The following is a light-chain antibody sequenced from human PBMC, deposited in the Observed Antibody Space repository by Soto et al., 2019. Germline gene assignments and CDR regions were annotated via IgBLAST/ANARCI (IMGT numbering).Light chain of an antibody. Sequence: IPMTQYPSTLSAYLGHSVSITCRASRDIGTWLAWFQQKPGKAPKLLIFDASTLKTGVPSRFSGSGSGTDFSFTISRLQTEDIATYYCQQSNDLVSFGQRGRLEIK. CDR1: RDIGTW. CDR3: QQSNDLVS. J-gene: IGKJ5*01. CDR2: DAS. V-gene: IGKV1-33*01.